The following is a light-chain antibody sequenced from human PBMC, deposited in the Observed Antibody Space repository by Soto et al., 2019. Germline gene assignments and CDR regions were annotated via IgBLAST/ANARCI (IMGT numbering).Light chain of an antibody. J-gene: IGKJ4*01. CDR2: DAS. V-gene: IGKV3-11*01. Sequence: EIVLAQCPATLSLSPGERVTLSCRASESVKTFLAWYQQKPGQAPRLLIYDASNRATGIPARFSGGGSGTDFTLTISSLEPDDSAVYYCKQRKTWRALTFDEGTKVEIK. CDR3: KQRKTWRALT. CDR1: ESVKTF.